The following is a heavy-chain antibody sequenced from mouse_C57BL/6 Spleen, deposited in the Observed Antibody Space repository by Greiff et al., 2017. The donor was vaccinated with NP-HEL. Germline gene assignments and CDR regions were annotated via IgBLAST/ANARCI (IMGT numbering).Heavy chain of an antibody. CDR1: GYTFTGYW. CDR3: ARDGISYGYFDV. D-gene: IGHD1-1*01. J-gene: IGHJ1*03. CDR2: IVPCSGCT. V-gene: IGHV1-9*01. Sequence: VQLQQSGAELMKPGASVKLSCKASGYTFTGYWIEWVKQRPGHGLEWIGEIVPCSGCTNYNEKFKGKATFTVDTSSNTAYMQLSSLTTEDSAIYYCARDGISYGYFDVWGTGTTVTVSS.